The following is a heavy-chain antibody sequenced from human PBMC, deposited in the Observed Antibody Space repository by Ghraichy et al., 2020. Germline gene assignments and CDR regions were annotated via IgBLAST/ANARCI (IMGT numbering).Heavy chain of an antibody. CDR1: GSTFTSYV. D-gene: IGHD5/OR15-5a*01. J-gene: IGHJ4*02. CDR2: IRAYNGNT. Sequence: ASVKVSCKPSGSTFTSYVISFVPQAPLHVLALMGWIRAYNGNTNYAQQLQGRVTMTTDTSTSTAYMELRSMRSDDTAVYYCARGLRASHFDDGGQGTLVTVAS. CDR3: ARGLRASHFDD. V-gene: IGHV1-18*01.